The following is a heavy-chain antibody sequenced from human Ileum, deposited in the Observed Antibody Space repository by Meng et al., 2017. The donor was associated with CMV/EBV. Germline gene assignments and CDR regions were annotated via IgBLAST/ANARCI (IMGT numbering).Heavy chain of an antibody. CDR1: GASVSENY. D-gene: IGHD4-11*01. CDR3: ARGSGYSIYDD. V-gene: IGHV4-59*02. Sequence: GSLRLSCTVSGASVSENYCSWIRQSPGKGLEWIGYISYGEFTNYNPSLRSRVSISVDTSKNQLSLTLTSVTAADAAIYYCARGSGYSIYDDWGQGTRVTVSS. J-gene: IGHJ4*02. CDR2: ISYGEFT.